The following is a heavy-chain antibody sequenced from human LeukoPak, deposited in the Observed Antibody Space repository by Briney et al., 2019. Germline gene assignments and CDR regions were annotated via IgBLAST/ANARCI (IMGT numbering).Heavy chain of an antibody. Sequence: SETLSLTCAVSGGSFSFYYWSWIRQPPGKGLEWIGEIIHSGSTRSTNYNPSLKSRVTISGDTSKNQFSLKLSSVTAADTAVYYCASHSLRVGARGYFEYWGQGALVTVSS. CDR1: GGSFSFYY. J-gene: IGHJ4*02. CDR3: ASHSLRVGARGYFEY. CDR2: IIHSGSTRST. D-gene: IGHD3-10*01. V-gene: IGHV4-34*12.